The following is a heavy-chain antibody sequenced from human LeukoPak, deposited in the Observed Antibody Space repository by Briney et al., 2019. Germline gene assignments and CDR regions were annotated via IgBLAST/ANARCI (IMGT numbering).Heavy chain of an antibody. CDR3: ARDPRGDYEGWFGP. CDR1: GGSISSSSYY. CDR2: IYYSGST. D-gene: IGHD4-17*01. Sequence: SETLSLTCTVSGGSISSSSYYWGWIRQPPGKGLEWIGSIYYSGSTYYNPSLKSRVTISVDTSKNQFSLNLYSVTAADAAVYYCARDPRGDYEGWFGPWGQGTLVTVSS. J-gene: IGHJ5*02. V-gene: IGHV4-39*07.